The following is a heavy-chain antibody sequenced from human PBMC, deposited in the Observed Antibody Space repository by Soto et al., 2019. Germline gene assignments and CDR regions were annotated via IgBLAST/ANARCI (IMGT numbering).Heavy chain of an antibody. V-gene: IGHV1-69*13. CDR2: IIPVFGTA. D-gene: IGHD6-13*01. CDR3: ARETASAAAAYYYYGLDV. CDR1: GGTFSSYF. J-gene: IGHJ6*02. Sequence: GASVKVSCKVSGGTFSSYFINWVRQAPGQGLEWVGGIIPVFGTASYAEKFQGRVTITADESTSTAYMELSRLRSDDTAVYYCARETASAAAAYYYYGLDVWGQGTTVTVSS.